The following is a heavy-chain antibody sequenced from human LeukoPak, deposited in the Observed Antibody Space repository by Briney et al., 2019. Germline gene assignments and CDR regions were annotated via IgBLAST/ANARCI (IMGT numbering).Heavy chain of an antibody. CDR2: ISGSGGST. D-gene: IGHD2-2*02. CDR1: GFTFSSYA. J-gene: IGHJ4*02. CDR3: ARTLGYCSSTSCYTGKDY. V-gene: IGHV3-23*01. Sequence: GGSLRLSCAASGFTFSSYAMSWVRQAPGKGLEWVSAISGSGGSTYYADSVKGRFTISRDNAKNSLYLQMNSLRAEDTAVYYCARTLGYCSSTSCYTGKDYWGQGTLVTVSS.